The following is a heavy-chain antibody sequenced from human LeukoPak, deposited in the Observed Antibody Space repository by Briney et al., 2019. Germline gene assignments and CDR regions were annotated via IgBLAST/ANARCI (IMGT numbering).Heavy chain of an antibody. CDR2: IYHSGST. Sequence: SETLSLTCAVSGYSISSGYYWGWIRQPPGKGLEWIGSIYHSGSTYYNPSLKSRVTISVDTSKSQFSLELSSVTAADTAVYYCARHPSYDFWSGYYPDYFAYWGQGTLVTVSS. J-gene: IGHJ4*02. CDR3: ARHPSYDFWSGYYPDYFAY. D-gene: IGHD3-3*01. CDR1: GYSISSGYY. V-gene: IGHV4-38-2*01.